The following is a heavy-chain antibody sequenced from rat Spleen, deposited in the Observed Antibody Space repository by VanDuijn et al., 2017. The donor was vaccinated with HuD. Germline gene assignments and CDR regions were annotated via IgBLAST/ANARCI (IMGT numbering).Heavy chain of an antibody. CDR1: GFTFSTFP. Sequence: EVQLVESGGGLVQPGSPLKLSCTASGFTFSTFPMVWVRQAPKKGLEWVASISSGGGGTYYADSVEGRFTISRDNAKSTLYLQMDSLRSEDTASYYCARHGLYSNYGWFAYWGQGVMVTVSS. J-gene: IGHJ2*01. CDR2: ISSGGGGT. D-gene: IGHD1-10*01. V-gene: IGHV5-25*01. CDR3: ARHGLYSNYGWFAY.